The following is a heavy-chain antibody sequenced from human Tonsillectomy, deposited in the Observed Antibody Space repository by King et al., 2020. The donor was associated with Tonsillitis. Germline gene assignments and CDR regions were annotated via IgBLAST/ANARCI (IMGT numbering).Heavy chain of an antibody. V-gene: IGHV3-74*01. D-gene: IGHD6-13*01. J-gene: IGHJ4*02. Sequence: VQLVESGGGLVQPGGSLRLSCAASGFTFSSYWMYWVRQSPGKGLVWVSRVRGDGRGIAYADSVKGRFTISRDNAKNTLYLQMNSLRAEDTAVYYCTRGEKSRSWFTFDSWGQGTLVTVSS. CDR1: GFTFSSYW. CDR2: VRGDGRGI. CDR3: TRGEKSRSWFTFDS.